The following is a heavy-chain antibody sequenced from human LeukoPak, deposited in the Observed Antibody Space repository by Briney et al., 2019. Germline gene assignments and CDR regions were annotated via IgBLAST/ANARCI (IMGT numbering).Heavy chain of an antibody. D-gene: IGHD4-11*01. J-gene: IGHJ5*02. CDR1: GFTFSSYG. CDR3: AKDLDDYPLYNWFDP. CDR2: ISYDGSNK. V-gene: IGHV3-30*18. Sequence: GESLRLSCAASGFTFSSYGMHWVRQAPGKGLEWVAVISYDGSNKYYADSVKGRFTISRDNSKNSLYLQMNSLRAEDTAVYYCAKDLDDYPLYNWFDPWGQGTLVTVSS.